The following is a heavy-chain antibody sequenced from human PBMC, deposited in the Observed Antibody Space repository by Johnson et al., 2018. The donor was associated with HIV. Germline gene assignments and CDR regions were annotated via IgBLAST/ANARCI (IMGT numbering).Heavy chain of an antibody. CDR3: VIGRLYSSGWTHGGAFDI. D-gene: IGHD6-19*01. V-gene: IGHV3-30-3*01. J-gene: IGHJ3*02. CDR1: GFTFSSYA. CDR2: ISDDGNNK. Sequence: QVQLVESGGGVVQPGRSLRLSCAASGFTFSSYAMHWVRQAPGKGLEWVAVISDDGNNKYYADSVKGRFIISRDNSKNTLYLQMNSLRAEDTAVYYCVIGRLYSSGWTHGGAFDIWGQGTMVTVSS.